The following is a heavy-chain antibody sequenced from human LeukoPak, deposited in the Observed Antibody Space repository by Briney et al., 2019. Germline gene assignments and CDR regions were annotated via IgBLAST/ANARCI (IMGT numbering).Heavy chain of an antibody. CDR3: AGHLGYCSSTSCYNYYFDY. CDR1: GGSFSGYY. D-gene: IGHD2-2*02. V-gene: IGHV4-34*01. CDR2: INHSGST. Sequence: PSETLSLTCAVYGGSFSGYYWSWIRQPPGKGLEWIGEINHSGSTNYNPSLKSRVTISVDTSKNQFSLKLSSVTAADTAVYYCAGHLGYCSSTSCYNYYFDYWGQGTLVTVSS. J-gene: IGHJ4*02.